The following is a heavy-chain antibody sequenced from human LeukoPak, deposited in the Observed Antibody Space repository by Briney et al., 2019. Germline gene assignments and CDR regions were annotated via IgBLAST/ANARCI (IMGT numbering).Heavy chain of an antibody. J-gene: IGHJ4*02. D-gene: IGHD6-13*01. CDR3: ARDIAAAVDY. CDR2: IKNDGSGA. V-gene: IGHV3-74*01. CDR1: GFTFSNFW. Sequence: PGGSLRLSCEASGFTFSNFWMHWVRQTPGKGLVWVSRIKNDGSGAAYADSVKGRFTISRDNAKNTLYLQMNSLRAEDTAIYYCARDIAAAVDYWGQGTLVTVSS.